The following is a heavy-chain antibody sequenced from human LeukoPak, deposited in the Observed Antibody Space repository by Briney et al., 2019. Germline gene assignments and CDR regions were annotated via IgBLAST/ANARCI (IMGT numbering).Heavy chain of an antibody. D-gene: IGHD3-22*01. V-gene: IGHV4-34*01. CDR3: ARFGYYYDSSGSDY. Sequence: PSETLSLTCAVYGGSFSGYYWSWIRQPPGKGLEWIGEINHSGSTNYNPSLKSRVTISVDKSKNQFSLKLSSVTAADTAVYYCARFGYYYDSSGSDYWGQGTLVTVSS. CDR2: INHSGST. J-gene: IGHJ4*02. CDR1: GGSFSGYY.